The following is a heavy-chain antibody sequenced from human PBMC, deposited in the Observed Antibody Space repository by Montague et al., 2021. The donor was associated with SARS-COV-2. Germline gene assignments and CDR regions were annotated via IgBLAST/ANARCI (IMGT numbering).Heavy chain of an antibody. CDR1: GGSISSGSYY. CDR3: ARVGVGILFRGVLPAYYYSGMDV. D-gene: IGHD3-10*01. J-gene: IGHJ6*02. CDR2: IYTSGST. V-gene: IGHV4-61*02. Sequence: TLSLTCTVSGGSISSGSYYWSWIRQPAGKGLEWIGSIYTSGSTNYNPSLKSRVTISVDTSKNQFSLRLTSVTAADTAVYYCARVGVGILFRGVLPAYYYSGMDVWGQGTTVTVSS.